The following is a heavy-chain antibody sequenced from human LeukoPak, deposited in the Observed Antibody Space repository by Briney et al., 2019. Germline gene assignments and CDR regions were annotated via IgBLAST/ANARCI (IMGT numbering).Heavy chain of an antibody. Sequence: SETLSLTCAVYGGSFSGYYWSWIRQPPGKGLEWIGEINHSGSTNYNPSLKSRVTISVDTSKNQFSLKLSSVTAADTAVYYCARGADYDFWSGFLNNAFDIWGQGTMVTVSS. V-gene: IGHV4-34*01. CDR3: ARGADYDFWSGFLNNAFDI. CDR2: INHSGST. J-gene: IGHJ3*02. D-gene: IGHD3-3*01. CDR1: GGSFSGYY.